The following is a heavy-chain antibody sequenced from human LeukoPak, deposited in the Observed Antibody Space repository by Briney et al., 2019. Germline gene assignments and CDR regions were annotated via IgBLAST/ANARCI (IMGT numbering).Heavy chain of an antibody. CDR3: ARDYYGDYAYYGMDV. CDR1: GFTFSDYY. D-gene: IGHD4-17*01. CDR2: IGSSGSTI. V-gene: IGHV3-11*01. Sequence: PGGSLRPSCAASGFTFSDYYMSWIRQAPGKGLEWVSYIGSSGSTIYYADSVKGRFTISRDSAKNSLYLQMNSLRAEDTAVYYCARDYYGDYAYYGMDVWGQGTTVTVSS. J-gene: IGHJ6*02.